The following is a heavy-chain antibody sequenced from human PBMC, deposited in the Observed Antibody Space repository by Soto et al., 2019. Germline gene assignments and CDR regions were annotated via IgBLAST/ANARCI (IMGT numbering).Heavy chain of an antibody. V-gene: IGHV1-3*01. Sequence: ASVKVSCKASGYTFSSYIMHWVRQAPGQGLEWMGWINAGNGNTKYSQRFQGRVAISRDTSASTASMDLSSLRSEDSAVYYCARDPGYCRGGICYFHFDHWGLGTLVTVSS. CDR1: GYTFSSYI. CDR2: INAGNGNT. D-gene: IGHD2-15*01. CDR3: ARDPGYCRGGICYFHFDH. J-gene: IGHJ4*02.